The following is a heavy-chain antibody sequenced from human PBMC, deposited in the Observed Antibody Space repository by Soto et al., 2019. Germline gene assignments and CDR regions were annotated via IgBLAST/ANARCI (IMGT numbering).Heavy chain of an antibody. CDR2: LIPIFRTA. CDR1: GGTYSSYA. J-gene: IGHJ4*02. CDR3: AVESEYSRGWYDY. V-gene: IGHV1-69*13. D-gene: IGHD6-19*01. Sequence: SVKASCQASGGTYSSYASRRVRKAPGEGLEWMGVLIPIFRTANYAQKFQGRVTITADESTSTAYMELSSLRSEDTAVYYCAVESEYSRGWYDYWAQRTPVTVSS.